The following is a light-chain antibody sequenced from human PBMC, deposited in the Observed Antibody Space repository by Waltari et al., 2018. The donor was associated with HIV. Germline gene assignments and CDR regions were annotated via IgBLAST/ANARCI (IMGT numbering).Light chain of an antibody. J-gene: IGKJ2*02. CDR2: KTS. Sequence: DIQMTQSPSTLSASVGDRVTITCRAGPRITNWLAWYQQKPGKAPKLLIYKTSQLKSGVPPRFSGSGSGTEFTLTISSLQPDDFATFYCQQYNSYSSTFGQGTKVEIK. V-gene: IGKV1-5*03. CDR1: PRITNW. CDR3: QQYNSYSST.